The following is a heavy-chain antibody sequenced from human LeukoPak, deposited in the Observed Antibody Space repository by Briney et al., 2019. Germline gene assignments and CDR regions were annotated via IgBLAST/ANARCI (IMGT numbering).Heavy chain of an antibody. CDR2: IYPGDSDT. J-gene: IGHJ4*02. Sequence: GESLKISCKGSGYSFTSYWIGWVRQMPGKGLEWMGIIYPGDSDTSYSPSFQGQVTISADKSISTAYLQWSSLKASDTAMYYCARPSPRGRGYSYGYLPDYWGQGTLVTVSS. D-gene: IGHD5-18*01. CDR1: GYSFTSYW. CDR3: ARPSPRGRGYSYGYLPDY. V-gene: IGHV5-51*01.